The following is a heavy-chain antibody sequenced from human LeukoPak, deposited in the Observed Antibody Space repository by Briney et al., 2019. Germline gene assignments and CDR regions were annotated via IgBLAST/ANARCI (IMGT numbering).Heavy chain of an antibody. CDR1: GGTFSSYA. V-gene: IGHV1-69*13. J-gene: IGHJ3*02. D-gene: IGHD3-22*01. CDR2: IIPIFGTA. CDR3: ARDLPDYYDSSGPPGDAFDI. Sequence: ASVKVSCKASGGTFSSYAISWVRQAPGQGLEWMGGIIPIFGTANYAQKFQGRVTITADESTSTAYMELSSLRSEDTAVYYCARDLPDYYDSSGPPGDAFDIWGQGTMVTVSS.